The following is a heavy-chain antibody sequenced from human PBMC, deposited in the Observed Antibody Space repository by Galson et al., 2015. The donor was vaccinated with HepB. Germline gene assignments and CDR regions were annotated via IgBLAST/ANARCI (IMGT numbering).Heavy chain of an antibody. Sequence: SVKVSCKASGSTFTSSAMQWVRQARGQRLEWIGWIVVGSGNTNYAQKFQERVTITRDMSTSTAYMELSSLRSEDTAVYYCAAVGPGAWSYYDSSGYYPYAVDIWGQGTMVTVSS. CDR1: GSTFTSSA. CDR2: IVVGSGNT. D-gene: IGHD3-22*01. J-gene: IGHJ3*02. CDR3: AAVGPGAWSYYDSSGYYPYAVDI. V-gene: IGHV1-58*02.